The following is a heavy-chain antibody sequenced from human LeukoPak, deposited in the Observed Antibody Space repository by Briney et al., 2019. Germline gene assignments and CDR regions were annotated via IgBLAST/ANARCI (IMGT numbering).Heavy chain of an antibody. CDR1: GFTFSNAW. J-gene: IGHJ3*02. CDR2: IKSKTDGGTT. V-gene: IGHV3-15*01. Sequence: GSLRLSCAASGFTFSNAWMSWVRQAPGKGLEWVGRIKSKTDGGTTDYAAPVKGRFTISRDDSKNTLYLQMNSLRAEDTAVYYCAKDRGLLYDLRADAFDIWGQGTMVTVSS. D-gene: IGHD2-2*02. CDR3: AKDRGLLYDLRADAFDI.